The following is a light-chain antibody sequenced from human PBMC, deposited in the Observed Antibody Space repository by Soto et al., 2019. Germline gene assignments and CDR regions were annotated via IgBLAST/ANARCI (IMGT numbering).Light chain of an antibody. Sequence: DIQMTQSPSTLSGSVGERATITCRASQTISSWLALYQQKPGKAPKLLIYKASTLKSGVPSRFSGSGSGTEFTLTISSLQPDDFATYYCQHYYSYSEAFGQGTKVDIK. CDR1: QTISSW. J-gene: IGKJ1*01. V-gene: IGKV1-5*03. CDR3: QHYYSYSEA. CDR2: KAS.